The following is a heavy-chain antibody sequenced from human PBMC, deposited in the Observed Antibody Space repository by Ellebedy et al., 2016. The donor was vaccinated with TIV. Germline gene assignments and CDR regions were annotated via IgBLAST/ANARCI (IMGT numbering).Heavy chain of an antibody. CDR3: ARGVDYGFDI. D-gene: IGHD2-15*01. V-gene: IGHV3-30-3*01. CDR1: GFTFSAYS. J-gene: IGHJ3*02. CDR2: ISGGADVQ. Sequence: GGSLRLXXAASGFTFSAYSMHWLRQAPGKGLEWVAVISGGADVQYYADSVKGRFTISRDNSKNSLYLQMNSLRAEDTAVYYCARGVDYGFDIWGQGTMVTVSS.